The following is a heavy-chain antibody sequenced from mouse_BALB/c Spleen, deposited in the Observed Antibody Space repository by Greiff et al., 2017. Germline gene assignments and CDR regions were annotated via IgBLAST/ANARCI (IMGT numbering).Heavy chain of an antibody. Sequence: VQLQQSGPSLVQPSQSLSITCTVSGFSLTSYGVHWVRQSPGKGLEWLGVIWSGGSTDYNAAFISRLSISKDNSKSQVFFKMNSLQADDTARYYGARNGGEGPFDCWGQGTTVTVSS. J-gene: IGHJ2*01. CDR3: ARNGGEGPFDC. CDR1: GFSLTSYG. CDR2: IWSGGST. V-gene: IGHV2-4-1*01.